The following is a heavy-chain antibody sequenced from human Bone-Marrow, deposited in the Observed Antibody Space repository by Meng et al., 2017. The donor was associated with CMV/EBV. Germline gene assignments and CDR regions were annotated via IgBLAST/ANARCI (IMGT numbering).Heavy chain of an antibody. J-gene: IGHJ5*02. CDR3: ARAPYCSGEFCRVGFDP. V-gene: IGHV1-46*01. D-gene: IGHD2-15*01. CDR2: INPSGGST. Sequence: GYTFTSYYMHWVRQAPGQGLEWMGIINPSGGSTSYAQKFQGRVTMTRDTSTSTVYMELSSLRSEDTAVYYCARAPYCSGEFCRVGFDPWGQGTLVTVSS. CDR1: GYTFTSYY.